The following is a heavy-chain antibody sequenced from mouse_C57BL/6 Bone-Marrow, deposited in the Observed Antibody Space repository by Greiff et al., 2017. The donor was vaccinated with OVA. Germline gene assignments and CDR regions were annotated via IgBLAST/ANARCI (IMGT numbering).Heavy chain of an antibody. CDR2: ISSGGSYT. J-gene: IGHJ3*01. D-gene: IGHD1-3*01. Sequence: EVQRVESGGDLVKPGGSLKLSCAASGFTFSSYGMSWVRQTPDKRLAWVATISSGGSYTYYPGSVKGRFTISRDNAKNTLYLQMSSLKSEDTAMYYCARHKGFAYWGQGTLVTVSA. CDR1: GFTFSSYG. CDR3: ARHKGFAY. V-gene: IGHV5-6*01.